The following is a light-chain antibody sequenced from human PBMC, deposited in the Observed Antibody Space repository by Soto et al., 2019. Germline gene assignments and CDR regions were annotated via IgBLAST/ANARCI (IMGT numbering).Light chain of an antibody. CDR3: CSYAGSSTFYV. J-gene: IGLJ1*01. V-gene: IGLV2-23*02. Sequence: QSVLTQPASVSGSPGQSITISCTGTSSDIGSYNLVSWYQQHPGKAPKLMIYEVSKRLSGVSNRFSGSKSGNTASLTISGLQAEDEADYYCCSYAGSSTFYVFGTGTKAPS. CDR2: EVS. CDR1: SSDIGSYNL.